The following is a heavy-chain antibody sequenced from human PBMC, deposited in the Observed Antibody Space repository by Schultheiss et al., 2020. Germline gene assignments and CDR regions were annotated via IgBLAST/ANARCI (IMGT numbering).Heavy chain of an antibody. CDR3: ARVRGSGWYV. CDR2: IYYSGST. V-gene: IGHV4-30-4*08. Sequence: SQTLSLTCTVSGGSVSSGSYYWSWIRQPPGKGLEWIGYIYYSGSTYYNPSLKSRVIISVDTSKNQFSLQLNSVTPEDTAVYYCARVRGSGWYVWGQGTLVTVSS. CDR1: GGSVSSGSYY. J-gene: IGHJ4*02. D-gene: IGHD6-19*01.